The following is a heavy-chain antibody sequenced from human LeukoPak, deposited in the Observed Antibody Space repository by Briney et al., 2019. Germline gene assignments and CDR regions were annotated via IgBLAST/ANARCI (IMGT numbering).Heavy chain of an antibody. V-gene: IGHV3-11*01. CDR3: AKDMRWRGYSYGLFDY. D-gene: IGHD5-18*01. Sequence: PGGSLRLSCAASGFTFSDYYMSWIRQAPGKGLEWVSYISSSGSTIYYADSVKGRFTISRDNAKNSLYLQMNSLRAEDTALYYCAKDMRWRGYSYGLFDYWGQGTLVTVSS. CDR2: ISSSGSTI. J-gene: IGHJ4*02. CDR1: GFTFSDYY.